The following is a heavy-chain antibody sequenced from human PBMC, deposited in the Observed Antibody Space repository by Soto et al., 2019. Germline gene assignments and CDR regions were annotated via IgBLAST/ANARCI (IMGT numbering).Heavy chain of an antibody. CDR2: ISSRGDRV. D-gene: IGHD5-12*01. Sequence: EVQLLESGGGLEQTGGSLRLSCAASGFNFDSYAMGWVRQAPGKGLEWVSAISSRGDRVYYADSVKGRSTISRDNSKTTLFLQMNSLRAEDTAVCYCAKAPHASDYAGRGFDFWGQGTLVTVSS. J-gene: IGHJ4*02. CDR3: AKAPHASDYAGRGFDF. CDR1: GFNFDSYA. V-gene: IGHV3-23*01.